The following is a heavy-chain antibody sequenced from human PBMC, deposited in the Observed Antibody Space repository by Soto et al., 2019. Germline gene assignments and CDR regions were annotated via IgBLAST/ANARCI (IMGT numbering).Heavy chain of an antibody. Sequence: GASVKVSCKASGYTFTAYYIHWVRQAPGQGPEWMAWINPDTGATYSAPKFQGRVTVTSDTSINTSSMELSSLRSDDTAVYYCARVKYGTLRPPPSRFDPWGQGTLVTVSS. J-gene: IGHJ5*01. D-gene: IGHD3-3*01. CDR1: GYTFTAYY. V-gene: IGHV1-2*02. CDR3: ARVKYGTLRPPPSRFDP. CDR2: INPDTGAT.